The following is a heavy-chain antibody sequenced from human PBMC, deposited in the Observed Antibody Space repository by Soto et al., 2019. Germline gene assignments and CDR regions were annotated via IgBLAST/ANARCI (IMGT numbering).Heavy chain of an antibody. CDR2: ISSSSYI. V-gene: IGHV3-21*01. Sequence: EGSLRLSCAASGFTFSSYSMNWVRQAPGKGLEWVSSISSSSYIYYADSVKGRFTISRDNAKNSLYLQMNSLRAEDTAVYYCARRDYYGSGSQEPFDYWGQGTLVTVSS. D-gene: IGHD3-10*01. CDR3: ARRDYYGSGSQEPFDY. J-gene: IGHJ4*02. CDR1: GFTFSSYS.